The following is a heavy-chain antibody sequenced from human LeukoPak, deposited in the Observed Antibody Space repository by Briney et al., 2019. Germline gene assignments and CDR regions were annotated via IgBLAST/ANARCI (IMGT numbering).Heavy chain of an antibody. Sequence: SGPTLVNPTQTLTLTCTFSGFSLSTSGMCVTWIRQPPGKALEWLARIDWDGDKYYSASLKTRLTIFKDSPKNQVALTVANMDPVDTGTYYCARTRVRSGTYTGWFDPWGQGIVVTVSS. D-gene: IGHD1-26*01. CDR1: GFSLSTSGMC. V-gene: IGHV2-70*11. J-gene: IGHJ5*02. CDR3: ARTRVRSGTYTGWFDP. CDR2: IDWDGDK.